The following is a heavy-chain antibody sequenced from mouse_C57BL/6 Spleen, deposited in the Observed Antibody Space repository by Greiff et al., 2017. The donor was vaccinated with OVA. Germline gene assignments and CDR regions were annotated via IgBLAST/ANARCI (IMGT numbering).Heavy chain of an antibody. Sequence: QVQLQQPGAELVRPGSSVKLSCKASGYTFTSYWMDWVKQRPGQGLEWIGNIYPSDSETHYNQKFKDKATLTVDKSSSTAYMQLSSLTSEDSSVYYCARSGYSNYVRMDYWGQGTSVTVSS. D-gene: IGHD2-5*01. V-gene: IGHV1-61*01. CDR2: IYPSDSET. CDR3: ARSGYSNYVRMDY. CDR1: GYTFTSYW. J-gene: IGHJ4*01.